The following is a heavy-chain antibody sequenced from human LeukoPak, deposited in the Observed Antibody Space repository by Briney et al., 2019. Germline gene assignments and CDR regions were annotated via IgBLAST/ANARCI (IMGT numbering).Heavy chain of an antibody. D-gene: IGHD6-19*01. V-gene: IGHV4-61*01. CDR1: GGSISSSSYY. Sequence: SETLSLTCTVSGGSISSSSYYWSWIRQPPGKGLEWIGYIYYSGSTNYNPSLKSRVTISVDTSKNQFSLKLSSVTAADTAVYYCAGSSSGWTDYWGQGTLVTVSS. J-gene: IGHJ4*02. CDR2: IYYSGST. CDR3: AGSSSGWTDY.